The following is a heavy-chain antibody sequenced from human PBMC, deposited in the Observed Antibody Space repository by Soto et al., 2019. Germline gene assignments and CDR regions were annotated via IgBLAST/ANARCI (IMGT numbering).Heavy chain of an antibody. V-gene: IGHV3-23*01. CDR3: AKEKDYDFNWGSDRFTSHY. CDR1: GFTFRTYG. J-gene: IGHJ4*02. CDR2: ISGSAGT. Sequence: PGGSLRLSCRASGFTFRTYGMTGLREAPGKGLEWVSAISGSAGTFYATSVKGRFTISRDNSRSTVYLQMHSLRAEDSAIYYCAKEKDYDFNWGSDRFTSHYWGRGTLVTVSS. D-gene: IGHD3-16*02.